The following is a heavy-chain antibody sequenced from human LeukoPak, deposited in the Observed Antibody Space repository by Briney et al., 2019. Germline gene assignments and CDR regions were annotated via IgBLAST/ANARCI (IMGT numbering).Heavy chain of an antibody. V-gene: IGHV1-46*01. J-gene: IGHJ3*02. CDR1: GYTFTSYY. Sequence: ALVKVSCKASGYTFTSYYMHWVRQAPGQGLEWMGIINPSGGSTSYAQKFQGRVTMTRDTSTSTVYMELSSLRSEDTAVYYCARSHYDSSGYRGAFDIWGQGTMVTVSS. CDR2: INPSGGST. D-gene: IGHD3-22*01. CDR3: ARSHYDSSGYRGAFDI.